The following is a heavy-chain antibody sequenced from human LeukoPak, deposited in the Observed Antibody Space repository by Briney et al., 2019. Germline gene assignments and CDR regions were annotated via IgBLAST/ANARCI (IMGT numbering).Heavy chain of an antibody. CDR2: INPNSGGT. D-gene: IGHD3-9*01. V-gene: IGHV1-2*02. Sequence: ASVKVSCKASGYTFTGYYMHWVRQAPGQGLEWMGWINPNSGGTNYAQKFQGRVTMTRDTSISTAYMELSRLRSDDTAVYYCARAPYDILTGYYRYYFDYWGQGTLVTVSS. CDR3: ARAPYDILTGYYRYYFDY. J-gene: IGHJ4*02. CDR1: GYTFTGYY.